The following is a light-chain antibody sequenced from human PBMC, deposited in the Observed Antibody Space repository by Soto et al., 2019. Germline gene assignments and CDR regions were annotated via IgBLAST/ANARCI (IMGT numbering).Light chain of an antibody. CDR1: SSNIGAVYD. J-gene: IGLJ2*01. CDR3: QSYDSSLSRLV. CDR2: GNS. Sequence: QSVVTQPPSVSGAPGQRVTISCTGSSSNIGAVYDVHWYQQLPGTAPKLLIYGNSNRPSGVPDRFSGSKSGTSASLAITGRQAEVEADYCCQSYDSSLSRLVFGGGPKLSAL. V-gene: IGLV1-40*01.